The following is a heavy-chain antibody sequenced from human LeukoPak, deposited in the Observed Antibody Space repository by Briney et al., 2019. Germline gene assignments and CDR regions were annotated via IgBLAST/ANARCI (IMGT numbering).Heavy chain of an antibody. CDR1: GGSISSYY. CDR3: ARPYGGGWYGGFDY. Sequence: SETLSLTCTVSGGSISSYYWGWIRQPPAKGLEWIGSIYYSGSTYYNPSLKSRVTISVDTSKNQFSLKLSSVTAADTAVYYCARPYGGGWYGGFDYWGQGTLVTVSS. D-gene: IGHD6-19*01. V-gene: IGHV4-39*01. J-gene: IGHJ4*02. CDR2: IYYSGST.